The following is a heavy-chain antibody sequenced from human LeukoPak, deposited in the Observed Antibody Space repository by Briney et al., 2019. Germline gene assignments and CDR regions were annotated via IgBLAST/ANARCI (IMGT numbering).Heavy chain of an antibody. J-gene: IGHJ4*02. Sequence: GASVKVSCKASGYTFTGYYMHWVRQAPGQGLEWMGWINPNSGGTNYAQKFQGRVTMTRDTSISTAYMELSRLRSDDTAVYYCARASGYDYQSLGYWGQGTLVTVSS. CDR1: GYTFTGYY. V-gene: IGHV1-2*02. CDR2: INPNSGGT. D-gene: IGHD5-12*01. CDR3: ARASGYDYQSLGY.